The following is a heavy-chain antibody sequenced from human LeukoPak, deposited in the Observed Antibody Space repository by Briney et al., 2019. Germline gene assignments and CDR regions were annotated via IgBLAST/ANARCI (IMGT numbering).Heavy chain of an antibody. J-gene: IGHJ4*02. Sequence: GASVTVSCKASGYTFTSYAFRWVRQAPGQGLEWMGWISAYNGNTNYAQNLQGRVTMTTDTSTSTAYMELRSLRSDDTAVYYCTRDQNQYSTVWGQGTLVTVSA. V-gene: IGHV1-18*01. D-gene: IGHD2/OR15-2a*01. CDR3: TRDQNQYSTV. CDR1: GYTFTSYA. CDR2: ISAYNGNT.